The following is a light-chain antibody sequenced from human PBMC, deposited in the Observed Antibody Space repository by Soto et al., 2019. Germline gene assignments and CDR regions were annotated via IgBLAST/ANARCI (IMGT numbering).Light chain of an antibody. CDR3: EDYSSSSGLT. CDR1: QSISSW. CDR2: QAS. V-gene: IGKV1-5*03. J-gene: IGKJ4*01. Sequence: DIQMTQSPSTLSASVGDRVTITCRASQSISSWLAWYQQKPGKAPKPLIFQASSLKSGVPSRFSGSGSATEYTLTISSLQPDYFATYYCEDYSSSSGLTFGGGTKVEIK.